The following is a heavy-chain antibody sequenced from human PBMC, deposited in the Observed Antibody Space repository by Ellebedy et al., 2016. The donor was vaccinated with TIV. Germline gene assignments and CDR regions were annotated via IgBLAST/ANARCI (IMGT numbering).Heavy chain of an antibody. J-gene: IGHJ4*02. V-gene: IGHV4-34*01. Sequence: SETLSLTXAVYGGSFSGYYWSWIRQPPGKGLEWIGEINHSGSTNYNPSLKSRVTISVDTSKNQFSLKLRSVTAADTALYYCTRGARIGYSSGWYDDYWGQGTLVTVSS. CDR1: GGSFSGYY. CDR3: TRGARIGYSSGWYDDY. CDR2: INHSGST. D-gene: IGHD6-19*01.